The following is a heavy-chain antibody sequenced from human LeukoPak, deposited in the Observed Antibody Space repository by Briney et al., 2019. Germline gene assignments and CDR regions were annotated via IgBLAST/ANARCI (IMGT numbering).Heavy chain of an antibody. J-gene: IGHJ3*02. V-gene: IGHV1-2*06. CDR2: INPNSGGT. CDR3: ARIGEVGYYDSSGRGDAFDI. CDR1: GYTLTELS. D-gene: IGHD3-22*01. Sequence: ASVKVSCKVSGYTLTELSMHWVRQAPGQGLEWMGRINPNSGGTNYAQKFQGRVTMTRDTSISTAYMELSRLRSDDTAVYYCARIGEVGYYDSSGRGDAFDIWGQGTMVTVSS.